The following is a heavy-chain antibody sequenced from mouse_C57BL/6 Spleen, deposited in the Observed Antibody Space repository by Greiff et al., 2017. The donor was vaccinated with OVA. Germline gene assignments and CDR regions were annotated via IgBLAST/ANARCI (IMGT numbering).Heavy chain of an antibody. V-gene: IGHV5-17*01. CDR1: GFTFSDYG. Sequence: VQLKESGGGLVKPGGSLKLSCAASGFTFSDYGMHWVRQAPEKGLEWVAYISSGSSTNYYADTVKGRFTISRHNAKNTLFLQMTSLRSEDTAMYYCARDYYYAMDYWGQGTSGTVAS. CDR3: ARDYYYAMDY. J-gene: IGHJ4*01. CDR2: ISSGSSTN.